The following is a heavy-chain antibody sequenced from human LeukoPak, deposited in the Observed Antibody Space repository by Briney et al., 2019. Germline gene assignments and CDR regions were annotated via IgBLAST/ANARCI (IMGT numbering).Heavy chain of an antibody. J-gene: IGHJ4*02. CDR2: IYYSGST. D-gene: IGHD3-22*01. CDR3: ARIGWNYYDSSGYYPDY. V-gene: IGHV4-39*01. Sequence: SETLSLTCTVSGGSISSSSYSWGWIRQPPGKGLEWIGSIYYSGSTYYNPSLKSRVTISVDTSKNQFSLKLSSVTAADTAVYYCARIGWNYYDSSGYYPDYWGQGTLVTVSS. CDR1: GGSISSSSYS.